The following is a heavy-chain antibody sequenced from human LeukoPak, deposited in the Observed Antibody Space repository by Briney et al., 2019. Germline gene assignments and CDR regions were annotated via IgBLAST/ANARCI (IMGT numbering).Heavy chain of an antibody. Sequence: GGSLRLSCAASGFTFYDYAMHWVRQAPGKGLEWVSGISWNSGSIAYADSVKGRFTISRDNAKNSLYLQMSSLRAEDTALYYCAKDISRDGYNYAFDIWGQGTMVTVSS. D-gene: IGHD5-24*01. J-gene: IGHJ3*02. CDR1: GFTFYDYA. CDR2: ISWNSGSI. V-gene: IGHV3-9*01. CDR3: AKDISRDGYNYAFDI.